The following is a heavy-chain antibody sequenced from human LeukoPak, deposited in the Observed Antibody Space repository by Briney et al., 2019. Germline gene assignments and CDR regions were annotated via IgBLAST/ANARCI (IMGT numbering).Heavy chain of an antibody. V-gene: IGHV7-4-1*02. J-gene: IGHJ3*02. CDR2: INTNTGNP. CDR1: GYTFTSYD. CDR3: ARDMPGYSYGRGWRLYAFDI. Sequence: ASVKVSCKASGYTFTSYDINWVRQAPGQGLEWMGWINTNTGNPTYAQGFTGRFVFSLDTSVSTAYLQISSLKAEDTAVYYCARDMPGYSYGRGWRLYAFDIWGQGTMVTVSS. D-gene: IGHD5-18*01.